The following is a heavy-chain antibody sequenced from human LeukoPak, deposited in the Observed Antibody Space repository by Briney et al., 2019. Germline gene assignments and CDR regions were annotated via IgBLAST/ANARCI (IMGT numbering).Heavy chain of an antibody. CDR2: IYPGDSDT. V-gene: IGHV5-51*01. CDR1: GYSFTNSW. J-gene: IGHJ4*02. Sequence: GESLKISCKGSGYSFTNSWIGWVRQMSGKGLEWMGFIYPGDSDTRYSPSFRGQVTISADNSISTAYLQWSSLEASDTAIYYCVRPTNYYESSGYFFDYWGQGTLVTVSS. CDR3: VRPTNYYESSGYFFDY. D-gene: IGHD3-22*01.